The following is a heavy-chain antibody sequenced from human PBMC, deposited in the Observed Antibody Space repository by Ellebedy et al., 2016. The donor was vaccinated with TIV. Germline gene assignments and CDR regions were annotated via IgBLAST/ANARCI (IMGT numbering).Heavy chain of an antibody. CDR2: INPSGGST. CDR1: GGTFSSYA. V-gene: IGHV1-46*01. Sequence: ASVKVSCXASGGTFSSYAISWVRQAPGQGLEWMGIINPSGGSTSYAQKFQGRVTMTRDTSTSTVYMELSSLRSEDTAVYYCARVRGPAAMGYGMDVWGQGTTVTVSS. D-gene: IGHD2-2*01. CDR3: ARVRGPAAMGYGMDV. J-gene: IGHJ6*02.